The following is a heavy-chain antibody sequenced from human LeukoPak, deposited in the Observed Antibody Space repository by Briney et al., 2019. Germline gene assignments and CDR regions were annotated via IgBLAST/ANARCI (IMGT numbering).Heavy chain of an antibody. D-gene: IGHD2-8*01. V-gene: IGHV4-39*07. Sequence: GSLRLSCAASGFTFSSYGMSWVRQPPGKGLEWIGTIYYTGISYYNPSLESRVTSSLDTSKNQFSLTLNSVTAADTAVYYCVRADYNGGNPGSFDIWGRGTMVTVSS. J-gene: IGHJ3*02. CDR1: GFTFSSYG. CDR2: IYYTGIS. CDR3: VRADYNGGNPGSFDI.